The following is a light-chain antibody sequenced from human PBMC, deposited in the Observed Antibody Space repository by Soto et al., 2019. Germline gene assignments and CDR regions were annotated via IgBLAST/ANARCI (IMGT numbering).Light chain of an antibody. CDR2: RAS. CDR3: QQYGSSPLT. J-gene: IGKJ4*01. Sequence: EIVLTQSPGTLSLSPGERATLSCMASQSVSSNYLAWYQQKPVQPPKVLIYRASIRATGIPDRFTGSGSGTDFTLTISRLEPEDFAVYYCQQYGSSPLTFGGGTKVDIK. V-gene: IGKV3-20*01. CDR1: QSVSSNY.